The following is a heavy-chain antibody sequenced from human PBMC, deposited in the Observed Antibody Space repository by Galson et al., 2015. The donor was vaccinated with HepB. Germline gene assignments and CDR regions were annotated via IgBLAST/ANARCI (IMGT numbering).Heavy chain of an antibody. D-gene: IGHD3-16*01. CDR2: ISYDGSNK. J-gene: IGHJ4*02. Sequence: SLRLSCAASGFTFSRYGMHWVRQAPGKGLEWVAVISYDGSNKYYADSVKGRFTISRDNSKNTLYLQMNSLRAEDTAVYYCAKGPWGLSYFDYWGQGTLVTVSS. CDR1: GFTFSRYG. V-gene: IGHV3-30*18. CDR3: AKGPWGLSYFDY.